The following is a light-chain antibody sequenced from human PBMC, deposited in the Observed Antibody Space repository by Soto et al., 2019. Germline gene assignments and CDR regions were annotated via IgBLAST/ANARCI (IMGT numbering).Light chain of an antibody. CDR3: QQLNNYPRT. V-gene: IGKV1-9*01. J-gene: IGKJ1*01. CDR1: QGINSY. CDR2: AAS. Sequence: DIQLTQSPSFLSASVGDRVTITCRASQGINSYLAWYQQKPGKAPKLLISAASTLQSGVPSRFSGRGSGTEFTLTISSLQPEDFATYYCQQLNNYPRTFGQGTKVDIK.